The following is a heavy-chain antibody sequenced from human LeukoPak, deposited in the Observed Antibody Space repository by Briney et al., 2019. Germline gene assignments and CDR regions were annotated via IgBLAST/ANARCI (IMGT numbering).Heavy chain of an antibody. Sequence: ASVKVSCKSSGYTFTSYGISWVRQAPGQGLEWMGWISAYNGNTNYAQKLQGRVTMTTDTSTSTAYMELRSLRSDDTAVYYCARGQGVYYDSSGYYYFDYWGQGTLVTVSS. V-gene: IGHV1-18*01. CDR3: ARGQGVYYDSSGYYYFDY. CDR1: GYTFTSYG. CDR2: ISAYNGNT. J-gene: IGHJ4*02. D-gene: IGHD3-22*01.